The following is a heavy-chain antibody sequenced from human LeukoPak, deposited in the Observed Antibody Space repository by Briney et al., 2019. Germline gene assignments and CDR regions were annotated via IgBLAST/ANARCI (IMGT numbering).Heavy chain of an antibody. CDR2: IYSGGST. J-gene: IGHJ6*02. V-gene: IGHV3-53*01. CDR3: ASGYYGMDV. Sequence: GGSLRLSWAPSGFTVSSNYMRWVRQAAGKGLEWVSVIYSGGSTYYEDSVKRRFTISRDNSKNTMYLQMNSLRAEDTAVYYCASGYYGMDVWGQGTTVTVSS. CDR1: GFTVSSNY.